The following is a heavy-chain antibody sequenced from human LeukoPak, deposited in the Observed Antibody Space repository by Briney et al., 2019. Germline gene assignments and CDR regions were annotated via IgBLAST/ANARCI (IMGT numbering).Heavy chain of an antibody. V-gene: IGHV1-69*05. J-gene: IGHJ5*02. CDR2: IIPIFGTA. D-gene: IGHD3-16*01. CDR1: GGTFSSYA. CDR3: AISPRSALDWFDP. Sequence: SVKVSCXASGGTFSSYAINWVRQAPGQGLEWMGRIIPIFGTANFAQKFQGRVTITTDESTSTAYMELSSLRSEDTAVYYCAISPRSALDWFDPWGQGTLVTVSS.